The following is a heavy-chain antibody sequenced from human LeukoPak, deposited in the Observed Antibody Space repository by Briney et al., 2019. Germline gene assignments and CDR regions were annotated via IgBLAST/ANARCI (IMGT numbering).Heavy chain of an antibody. CDR2: INHSGST. Sequence: SETLSLTCAVYGGSFSGYYWSWIRQPPGKGLEWIGEINHSGSTNYNPSLKSRVTISVNTSKNQFSLKLSSVTAADTAVYYCARAVVRGTFDYWGQGTLVTVSS. CDR3: ARAVVRGTFDY. J-gene: IGHJ4*02. CDR1: GGSFSGYY. V-gene: IGHV4-34*01. D-gene: IGHD3-10*01.